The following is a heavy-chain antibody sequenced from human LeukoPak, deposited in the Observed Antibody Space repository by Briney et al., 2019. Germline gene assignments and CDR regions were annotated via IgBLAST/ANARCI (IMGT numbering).Heavy chain of an antibody. Sequence: ASVKVSCKASGYTFTCYYMHWVRQAPGQGLEWMGRINPNSGGTNYAQKFQGRVTMTRDTSISTAYMELSRLRSDDTAVYYCARGHGDYANNYYYFRGMDVWGQGTTVTVSS. CDR2: INPNSGGT. V-gene: IGHV1-2*06. J-gene: IGHJ6*02. CDR1: GYTFTCYY. CDR3: ARGHGDYANNYYYFRGMDV. D-gene: IGHD4-17*01.